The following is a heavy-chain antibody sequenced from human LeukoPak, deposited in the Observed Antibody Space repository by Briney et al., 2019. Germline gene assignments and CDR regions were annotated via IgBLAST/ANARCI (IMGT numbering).Heavy chain of an antibody. Sequence: SETLSLTCAVSGGSLSSSNWWSWVRQPPGKGLEWIGEIYHSGSTNYNPSLKSRVTISVDKSKNQFSLKLSSVTAADTAVYYCARGGSSSSYYYYYMDVWGKGTTVTVSS. V-gene: IGHV4-4*02. J-gene: IGHJ6*03. CDR3: ARGGSSSSYYYYYMDV. CDR1: GGSLSSSNW. D-gene: IGHD6-6*01. CDR2: IYHSGST.